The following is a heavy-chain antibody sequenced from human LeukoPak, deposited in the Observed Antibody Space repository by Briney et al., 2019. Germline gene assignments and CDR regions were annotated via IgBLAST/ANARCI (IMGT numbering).Heavy chain of an antibody. CDR3: ARSYSNHLFGMDV. CDR1: GFTVSSYY. V-gene: IGHV3-66*01. D-gene: IGHD4-11*01. CDR2: IYSGGST. J-gene: IGHJ6*02. Sequence: GGSLRLSCAASGFTVSSYYMTWVRQAPGKGLEWVSVIYSGGSTYYADSVKGRVAISRDNSKNTVFLQMNSVRAKDTAVYYCARSYSNHLFGMDVWGQGTAVTVSS.